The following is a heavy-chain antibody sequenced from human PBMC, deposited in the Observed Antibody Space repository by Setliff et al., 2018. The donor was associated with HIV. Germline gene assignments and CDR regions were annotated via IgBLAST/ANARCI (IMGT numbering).Heavy chain of an antibody. Sequence: PSETLSLTCTVPGDSITSNSYYWGWIRQSPGKGLEWIGTMHHTGSATYNPSLKSRVSISVDRSTNRFSLMMHSVTAADTAVYYCASGPSGGGFYYMDVRGKGTTVTVSS. V-gene: IGHV4-39*07. D-gene: IGHD2-15*01. CDR2: MHHTGSA. CDR3: ASGPSGGGFYYMDV. J-gene: IGHJ6*03. CDR1: GDSITSNSYY.